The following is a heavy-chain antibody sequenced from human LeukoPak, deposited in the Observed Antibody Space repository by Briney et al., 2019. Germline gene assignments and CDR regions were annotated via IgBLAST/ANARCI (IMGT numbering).Heavy chain of an antibody. CDR1: GFIFGDYA. V-gene: IGHV3-49*04. CDR2: IRSKAYGGTS. Sequence: PGRSLRLSCRTFGFIFGDYAMSWVRQAPGKGLEWVGFIRSKAYGGTSEYAASVKGRFTISRDDSKSIAYLQTNSLKTEDTAVYYCANQSPHWGQGTLVTVSS. J-gene: IGHJ4*02. CDR3: ANQSPH.